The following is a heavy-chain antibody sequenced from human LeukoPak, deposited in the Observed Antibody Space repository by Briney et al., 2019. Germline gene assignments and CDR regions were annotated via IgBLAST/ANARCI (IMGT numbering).Heavy chain of an antibody. CDR1: GFTFSDYY. D-gene: IGHD2-2*01. J-gene: IGHJ4*02. Sequence: GGSLRLSCAASGFTFSDYYMSWIRQAPGKGLEWVSYISSSGSTIYYADSVKGRFTISRDNAKNSLYLQMNSLRAEDTAVYYCARDAFCSSTSCYHDYWGQGTLVTVSS. CDR2: ISSSGSTI. CDR3: ARDAFCSSTSCYHDY. V-gene: IGHV3-11*04.